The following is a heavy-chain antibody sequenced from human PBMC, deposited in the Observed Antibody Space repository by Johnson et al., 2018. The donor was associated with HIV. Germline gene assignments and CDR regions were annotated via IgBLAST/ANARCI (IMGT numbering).Heavy chain of an antibody. Sequence: VQLVESGGGLVQPWGSLRLSCAASGFTVSSNYMSWVRQAPGKGLEWVSVIYSDGSTYYADSVKGRFTISRDNSKNTLYLQMNSLRAEDTAVYYCAKGERGYSNAFDIWGQGTMVTVSS. J-gene: IGHJ3*02. D-gene: IGHD5-18*01. CDR3: AKGERGYSNAFDI. CDR2: IYSDGST. CDR1: GFTVSSNY. V-gene: IGHV3-66*02.